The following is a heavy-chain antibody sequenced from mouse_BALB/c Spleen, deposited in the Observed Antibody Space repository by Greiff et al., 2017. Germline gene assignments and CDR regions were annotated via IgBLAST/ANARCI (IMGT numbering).Heavy chain of an antibody. J-gene: IGHJ4*01. V-gene: IGHV2-6-2*01. CDR3: ARHGGHLLWSSMDY. Sequence: QVQLQESGPDLVAPSQSLSITCTVSGFSLTSYGVHWVRQPPGKGLEWLVVIWSDGSTTYNSALKSRLSISKDNSKSQVFLKMNSLQTDDTAMYYCARHGGHLLWSSMDYWGQGTSVTVSS. CDR2: IWSDGST. D-gene: IGHD2-1*01. CDR1: GFSLTSYG.